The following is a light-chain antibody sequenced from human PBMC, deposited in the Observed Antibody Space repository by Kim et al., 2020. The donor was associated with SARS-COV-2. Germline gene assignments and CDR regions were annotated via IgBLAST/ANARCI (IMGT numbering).Light chain of an antibody. J-gene: IGKJ1*01. Sequence: DIQLTQSPSTLSASVGDTVTITCRASQSVSSWLARYRQEPGKAPKLLIYKASNLESGVPSRFSGSGSGTEFTLTITSLHPDDFATYYCQPYKSLTWTFGQGTTVDIK. V-gene: IGKV1-5*03. CDR2: KAS. CDR3: QPYKSLTWT. CDR1: QSVSSW.